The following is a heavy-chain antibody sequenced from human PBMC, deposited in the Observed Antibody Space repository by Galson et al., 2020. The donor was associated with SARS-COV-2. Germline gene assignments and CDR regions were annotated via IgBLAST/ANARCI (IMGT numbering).Heavy chain of an antibody. V-gene: IGHV4-59*01. CDR2: IYYSGST. CDR1: GGSISSYH. Sequence: ETSETRSLTCTVSGGSISSYHWSWIRQPPGKGLEWIGYIYYSGSTNYNPSLKSRVTISVDTSKNHFSLKLSSVTAADTAVYYCARDERGYYFGMDVWGQGTTVTVSS. J-gene: IGHJ6*02. D-gene: IGHD3-16*01. CDR3: ARDERGYYFGMDV.